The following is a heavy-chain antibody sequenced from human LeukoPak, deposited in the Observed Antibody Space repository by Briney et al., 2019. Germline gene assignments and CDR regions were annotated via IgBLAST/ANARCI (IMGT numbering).Heavy chain of an antibody. CDR1: GVSISTSEW. V-gene: IGHV4-4*02. J-gene: IGHJ4*02. Sequence: SETLSLTCAVSGVSISTSEWWIWVRQPPGQGLAWIGEIHRDGRTRYNPSLTSRVTMSMDYSKNQFSLNVRFVTAADTAICYCGKTDIYFNPIDYWGPGSLVTVSS. D-gene: IGHD3-9*01. CDR2: IHRDGRT. CDR3: GKTDIYFNPIDY.